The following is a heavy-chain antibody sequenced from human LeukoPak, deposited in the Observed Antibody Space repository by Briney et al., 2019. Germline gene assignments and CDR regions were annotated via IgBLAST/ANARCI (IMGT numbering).Heavy chain of an antibody. D-gene: IGHD4/OR15-4a*01. J-gene: IGHJ4*02. CDR1: HSSITSAGYY. CDR2: IHHTESA. Sequence: PSETLSLTCTASHSSITSAGYYWSWIRQHPGTGLEWIGYIHHTESASYNPSLEARPTISLDTSKSQFSLKLISVTAADTAVYYCASVEPADYSFDYWGQGTLVTVSS. V-gene: IGHV4-31*03. CDR3: ASVEPADYSFDY.